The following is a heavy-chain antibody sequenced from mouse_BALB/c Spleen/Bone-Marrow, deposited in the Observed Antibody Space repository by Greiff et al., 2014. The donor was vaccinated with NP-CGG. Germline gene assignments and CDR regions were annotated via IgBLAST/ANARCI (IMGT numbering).Heavy chain of an antibody. CDR2: INPYNGDT. D-gene: IGHD2-3*01. CDR3: ARGGLLRAMAY. Sequence: EVQLQQSGPELVKPGASVKISCKASGYSFTGYFMKWVMQSHGKSLEWIGRINPYNGDTFYNQKFKGKATLTGDKSSSTAHMELRSLASEDSAVYYCARGGLLRAMAYWGQGTPVTVSA. CDR1: GYSFTGYF. J-gene: IGHJ4*01. V-gene: IGHV1-20*02.